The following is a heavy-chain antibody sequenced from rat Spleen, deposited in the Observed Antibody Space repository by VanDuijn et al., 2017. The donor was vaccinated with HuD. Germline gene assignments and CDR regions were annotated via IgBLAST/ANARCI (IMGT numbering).Heavy chain of an antibody. V-gene: IGHV5-25*01. D-gene: IGHD4-3*01. J-gene: IGHJ2*01. Sequence: EVQLVESGGGLVQPGRSMKLSCAASGLSFSNYDMAWVRQAPTKGLEWVASISYDGTATYYRDSVKGRFTLSRDNANSTLYLQMGSLRSEDTATYYCARSPRAGYSGYYFDYWGQGVMVTVSS. CDR1: GLSFSNYD. CDR3: ARSPRAGYSGYYFDY. CDR2: ISYDGTAT.